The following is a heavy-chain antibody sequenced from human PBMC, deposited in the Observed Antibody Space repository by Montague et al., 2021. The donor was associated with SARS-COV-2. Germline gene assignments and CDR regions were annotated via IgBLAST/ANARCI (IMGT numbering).Heavy chain of an antibody. J-gene: IGHJ4*02. CDR2: SNQGGST. D-gene: IGHD3-22*01. Sequence: SETLSLTCAVYGGSFSNHYWSWIRQPAGKGLEWIGESNQGGSTNYNPSLKSRVTVSVDTSKNQFSLNLRSVTAADTAVYYCARGTLSVKTALVVFLGGIYYFDSWGQGTLVAVSS. CDR1: GGSFSNHY. CDR3: ARGTLSVKTALVVFLGGIYYFDS. V-gene: IGHV4-34*01.